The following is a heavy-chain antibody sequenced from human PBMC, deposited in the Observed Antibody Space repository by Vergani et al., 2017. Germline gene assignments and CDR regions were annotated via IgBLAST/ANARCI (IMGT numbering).Heavy chain of an antibody. J-gene: IGHJ4*02. V-gene: IGHV3-30*18. D-gene: IGHD3-22*01. CDR3: AKEDASYYPNDY. Sequence: QVQLVESGGGVVQPGRSLRLSCAASGFTFSSYGMHWVRQAPGKGLEWVAVISYDGSNKYYADSVKGRFTISRDNSKNTLYLQMNSLRAEDTAVYYCAKEDASYYPNDYWGQGTLVTVSS. CDR2: ISYDGSNK. CDR1: GFTFSSYG.